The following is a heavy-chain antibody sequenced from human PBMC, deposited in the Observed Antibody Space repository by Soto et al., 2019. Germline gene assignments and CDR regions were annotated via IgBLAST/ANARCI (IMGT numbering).Heavy chain of an antibody. CDR1: EYPFTGYY. Sequence: GASVKVSFKASEYPFTGYYIHWVRQAPGQGLEWMGWINPNSGGTNYAHKFQGRVTMTRDTSTSTAYMELNRLRSDDTAVYYCARDLTPSNYGWFDPWGQGTLVTVSS. D-gene: IGHD4-4*01. J-gene: IGHJ5*02. V-gene: IGHV1-2*02. CDR3: ARDLTPSNYGWFDP. CDR2: INPNSGGT.